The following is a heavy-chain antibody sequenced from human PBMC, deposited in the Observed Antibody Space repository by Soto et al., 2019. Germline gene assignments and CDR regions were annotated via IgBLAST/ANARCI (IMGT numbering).Heavy chain of an antibody. CDR2: ISAYNGNT. V-gene: IGHV1-18*01. CDR1: GYNFPSLG. CDR3: ARIGIAVAGTPRAGWYFDL. D-gene: IGHD6-19*01. Sequence: ASVKGSCTASGYNFPSLGFSWVRPAPGQGLEWMGWISAYNGNTNYAQKLQGRVTMTTDTSTSTAYMELRSLRSDDTAVYYCARIGIAVAGTPRAGWYFDLWGRGTLVTVSS. J-gene: IGHJ2*01.